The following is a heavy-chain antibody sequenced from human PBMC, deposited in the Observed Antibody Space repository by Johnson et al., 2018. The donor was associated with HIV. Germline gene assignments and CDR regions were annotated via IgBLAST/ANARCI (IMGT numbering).Heavy chain of an antibody. CDR3: AREFGQASSYAFDI. CDR2: ISYDGSNK. D-gene: IGHD3/OR15-3a*01. Sequence: QVLLVESGGGVVQPGRSLRLSCAASGFTFSSYGMHWVRQAPGKGLEWVAVISYDGSNKYYVDSVKGRFTISRDNAKNSLYLQMNSLRAEDTAVYYCAREFGQASSYAFDIWGQGTMVTVSS. J-gene: IGHJ3*02. CDR1: GFTFSSYG. V-gene: IGHV3-30*03.